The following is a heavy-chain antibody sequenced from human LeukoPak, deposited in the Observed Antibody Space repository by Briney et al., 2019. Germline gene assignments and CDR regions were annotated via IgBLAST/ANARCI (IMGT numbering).Heavy chain of an antibody. CDR1: GYTFTGYY. D-gene: IGHD3-22*01. CDR3: ARVRIYYDSSGYYGY. V-gene: IGHV1-2*02. J-gene: IGHJ4*02. CDR2: INPNSGGT. Sequence: VSVKVSCQASGYTFTGYYMHWVRQAPGQGLAWMGWINPNSGGTNYAQKFQGRVTMTRDTSISTAYMELSRLRPDDTAVYYCARVRIYYDSSGYYGYWGQGTLVTVSS.